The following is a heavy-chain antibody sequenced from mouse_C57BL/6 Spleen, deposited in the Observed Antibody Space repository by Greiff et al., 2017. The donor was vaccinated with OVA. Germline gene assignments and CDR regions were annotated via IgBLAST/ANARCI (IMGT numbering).Heavy chain of an antibody. CDR1: GYAFSSYW. D-gene: IGHD2-1*01. V-gene: IGHV1-80*01. J-gene: IGHJ3*01. CDR3: ARGGGNYGSWFAY. Sequence: QVQLQQSGAELVKPGASVKISCKASGYAFSSYWMNWVKQRPGKGLEWIGQIYPGDGDTNYNGKVKGKATLTADKSSSTAYMQLSSLTSEDSAVYFCARGGGNYGSWFAYWGQGTLVTVSA. CDR2: IYPGDGDT.